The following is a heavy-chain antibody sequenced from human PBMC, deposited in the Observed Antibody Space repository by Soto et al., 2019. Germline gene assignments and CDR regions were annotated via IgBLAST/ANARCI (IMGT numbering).Heavy chain of an antibody. D-gene: IGHD3-10*01. Sequence: EVQLVQSGAEVKKPGESLKISCKGSGYNFTNYWIGWVRQMPGKGLESMGIIYPGDSDTRYSPSFQGQVTISADKSISTAYLPGSSLKATDTAMYYCAGGGVRGVVTRTRDYYGMDVWGQGTTVTVSS. CDR3: AGGGVRGVVTRTRDYYGMDV. CDR2: IYPGDSDT. V-gene: IGHV5-51*01. J-gene: IGHJ6*02. CDR1: GYNFTNYW.